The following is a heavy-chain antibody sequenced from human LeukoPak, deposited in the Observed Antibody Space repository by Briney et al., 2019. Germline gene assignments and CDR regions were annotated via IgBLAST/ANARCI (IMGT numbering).Heavy chain of an antibody. Sequence: GASVKVSCKVSGYTLTELSMHWVRQAPGKGLERMGGFDPEDGETIYAQKFQGRVTMTEDTSTDTAYMELSSLRSEDTAVYYCAIQTVPAAPDDAFDIWGQGTMVTVSS. V-gene: IGHV1-24*01. J-gene: IGHJ3*02. CDR1: GYTLTELS. CDR2: FDPEDGET. CDR3: AIQTVPAAPDDAFDI. D-gene: IGHD2-2*01.